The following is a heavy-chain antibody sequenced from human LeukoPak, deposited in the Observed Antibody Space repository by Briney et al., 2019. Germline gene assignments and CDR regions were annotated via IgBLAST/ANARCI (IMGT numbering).Heavy chain of an antibody. D-gene: IGHD6-19*01. CDR1: GITLSNYG. Sequence: GGSLRLSCAVSGITLSNYGMSWVRQAPGKGLEWVAGISDSGGRTNYADSVKGRFTISRDNSKNTLYLQMNSLRAEDTAIYYCAEQAVTAEYFVYWGQGTLVTVSS. CDR3: AEQAVTAEYFVY. J-gene: IGHJ4*02. CDR2: ISDSGGRT. V-gene: IGHV3-23*01.